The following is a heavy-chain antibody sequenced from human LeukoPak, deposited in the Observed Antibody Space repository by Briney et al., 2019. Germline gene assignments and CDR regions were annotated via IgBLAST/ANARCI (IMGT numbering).Heavy chain of an antibody. V-gene: IGHV3-30*18. CDR1: GFTFSSYG. CDR3: AKDLFLASSDY. Sequence: GGSLRLSCADSGFTFSSYGMQWVRQAPGKGLEWVAVISYDGSNKYYADSVKGRFTISRDNSKNTLYLQMNSLRAEDTAVYYCAKDLFLASSDYWGQGTLVTVSS. CDR2: ISYDGSNK. J-gene: IGHJ4*02.